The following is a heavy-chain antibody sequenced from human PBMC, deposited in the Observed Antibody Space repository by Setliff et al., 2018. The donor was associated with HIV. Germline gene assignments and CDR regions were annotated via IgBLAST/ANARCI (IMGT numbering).Heavy chain of an antibody. V-gene: IGHV4-39*07. CDR1: GGSISSSSYY. J-gene: IGHJ6*03. CDR3: ARCYYNFWSGYPLDYMDV. Sequence: SETLSLTCTVSGGSISSSSYYWGWIRQPPGKGLEWIGNIYTSGSPNYNPSLKSRVTMSAGTSKNQFSLKLSSVTAADTAVYYCARCYYNFWSGYPLDYMDVWGKGTTVTVSS. CDR2: IYTSGSP. D-gene: IGHD3-3*01.